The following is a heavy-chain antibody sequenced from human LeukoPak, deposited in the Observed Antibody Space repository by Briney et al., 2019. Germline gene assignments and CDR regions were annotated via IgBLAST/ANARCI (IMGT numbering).Heavy chain of an antibody. CDR3: ASKSTDHGELRFDY. V-gene: IGHV4-59*01. Sequence: PSETLSLTCTISGDSTNTYFWSWIRQPPGKGLEWIGYIYYTGTTNYNPSLKSRVIISVDTSKNQFSLKVSSVTAADTGVYYCASKSTDHGELRFDYWGQGTLVTVSS. CDR1: GDSTNTYF. D-gene: IGHD4-17*01. J-gene: IGHJ4*02. CDR2: IYYTGTT.